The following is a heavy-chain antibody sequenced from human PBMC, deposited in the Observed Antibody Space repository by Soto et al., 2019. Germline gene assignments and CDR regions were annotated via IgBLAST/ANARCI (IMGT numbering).Heavy chain of an antibody. Sequence: ASVKVSCKASGHTFTSYAIHWLRQAPGQRLEWMGWINAGNGDTRYSQKFHGRFTITRDTSASTAYMELSSLRSEDTAVYYCARARESYYDSSGYYPYYFDYWGQGTLVTVSS. CDR2: INAGNGDT. CDR3: ARARESYYDSSGYYPYYFDY. V-gene: IGHV1-3*01. J-gene: IGHJ4*02. CDR1: GHTFTSYA. D-gene: IGHD3-22*01.